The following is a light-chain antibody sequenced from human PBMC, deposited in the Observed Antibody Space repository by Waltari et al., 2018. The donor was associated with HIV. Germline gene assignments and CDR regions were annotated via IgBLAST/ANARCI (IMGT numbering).Light chain of an antibody. CDR3: VLYMGGGIWV. V-gene: IGLV8-61*01. Sequence: QTVVTQEPSFSVSPGGTVTLTCGLSSGSVSTSYYPSWYQQTPGQAPRTLNYSTNTRSSGVPVRFSGSILGNKAALTITGAQADDESDYYCVLYMGGGIWVFGGGTKVTVL. J-gene: IGLJ3*02. CDR2: STN. CDR1: SGSVSTSYY.